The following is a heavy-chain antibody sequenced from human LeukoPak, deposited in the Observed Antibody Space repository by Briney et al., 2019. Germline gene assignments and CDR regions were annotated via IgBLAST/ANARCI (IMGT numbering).Heavy chain of an antibody. D-gene: IGHD1-1*01. V-gene: IGHV3-13*01. J-gene: IGHJ4*02. Sequence: GGSLRLSCAASGFTFSDYDMHWVRQATGKGLEWVSAIGTAGDTYYTGSVKGRFTISRENAKNSLYLQMNSMRAGDTAVYYCARVAKERVGGVYYFDYWGQGTLVTVSS. CDR3: ARVAKERVGGVYYFDY. CDR1: GFTFSDYD. CDR2: IGTAGDT.